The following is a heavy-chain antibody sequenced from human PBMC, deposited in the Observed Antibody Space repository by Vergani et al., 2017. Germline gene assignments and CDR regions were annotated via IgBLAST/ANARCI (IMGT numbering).Heavy chain of an antibody. CDR2: IYYSGST. CDR1: GGSISSYY. J-gene: IGHJ5*02. D-gene: IGHD3-3*01. V-gene: IGHV4-59*08. CDR3: ARSALEWSTYRFDP. Sequence: QVQLQESGPGLVKPSETLSLTCTVSGGSISSYYWSWIRQPPGKGLEWIGYIYYSGSTNYNPSLNSRVTISVDTSKNQFSLKLSSVTAADTAVYYCARSALEWSTYRFDPWGQGTLVTGSS.